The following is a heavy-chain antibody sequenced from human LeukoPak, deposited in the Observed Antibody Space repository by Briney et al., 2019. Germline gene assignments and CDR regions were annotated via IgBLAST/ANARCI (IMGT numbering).Heavy chain of an antibody. V-gene: IGHV3-30*03. CDR2: ISYDGSNK. Sequence: GGSLRLSCAASGFTFSSYGMHWVRQAPGKGLEWVAVISYDGSNKYYADSVKGRFTISRDNSKNTLYLQMNSLRAEDTAVYYCARDKYYYGSGSYYIYYYYYMDVWGKGTTVTVSS. CDR1: GFTFSSYG. D-gene: IGHD3-10*01. J-gene: IGHJ6*03. CDR3: ARDKYYYGSGSYYIYYYYYMDV.